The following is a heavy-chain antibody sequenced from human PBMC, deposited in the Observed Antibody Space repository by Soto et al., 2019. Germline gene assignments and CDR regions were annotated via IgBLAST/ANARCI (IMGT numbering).Heavy chain of an antibody. CDR1: GFTFSSYS. CDR3: ARDLLGVTTSGFDY. CDR2: ISSSSSYI. D-gene: IGHD4-17*01. J-gene: IGHJ4*02. Sequence: EVQLVESGGGLVKPGGSLRLSCAASGFTFSSYSMNWVRQAPGKGLEWVSSISSSSSYIYYADSVKGRFTISRDNAKNSLYLQMNSLRAEDTAVYYCARDLLGVTTSGFDYWGQGTLVTVSS. V-gene: IGHV3-21*01.